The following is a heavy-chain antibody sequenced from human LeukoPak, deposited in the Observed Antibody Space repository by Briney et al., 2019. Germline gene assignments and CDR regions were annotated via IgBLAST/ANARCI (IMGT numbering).Heavy chain of an antibody. V-gene: IGHV3-48*03. Sequence: PGGSLRLSCAASGFTFSGYEMTWVRQAPGHGLEWVSYISRSGSTIYYADSVQGRFTISRDNAKNSLYLQMNSLRAEDTAVYYCARGYSSDYWGQGTLVTVSS. CDR2: ISRSGSTI. D-gene: IGHD6-13*01. J-gene: IGHJ4*02. CDR3: ARGYSSDY. CDR1: GFTFSGYE.